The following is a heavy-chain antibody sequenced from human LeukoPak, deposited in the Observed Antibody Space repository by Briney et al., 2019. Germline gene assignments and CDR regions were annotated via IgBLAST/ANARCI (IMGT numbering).Heavy chain of an antibody. CDR2: ISGSGGST. J-gene: IGHJ4*02. CDR3: AKRPFIAVAGTFDY. CDR1: GFTFSSYA. Sequence: GGSLRLSCAASGFTFSSYAMSWVRQAPGKGLEWVSAISGSGGSTYYVDSVKGRFTISRDNSKNTLYLQMNSLRAEDTAVYYCAKRPFIAVAGTFDYWGQGTLVTVSS. V-gene: IGHV3-23*01. D-gene: IGHD6-19*01.